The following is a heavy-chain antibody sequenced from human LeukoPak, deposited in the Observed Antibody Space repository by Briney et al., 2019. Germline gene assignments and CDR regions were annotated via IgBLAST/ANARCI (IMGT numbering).Heavy chain of an antibody. V-gene: IGHV4-4*07. D-gene: IGHD6-13*01. CDR2: IYTSGST. Sequence: TSETLSLTCTVSGGSISGYYWSWIRQPAGKGLEWIGRIYTSGSTNYNPSLKSRVTMSVDTSKNQFSLKLSSVTAADTAVYYCARHFPRYSSSWYNYYYGMDVWGQGTTVTVSS. CDR1: GGSISGYY. CDR3: ARHFPRYSSSWYNYYYGMDV. J-gene: IGHJ6*02.